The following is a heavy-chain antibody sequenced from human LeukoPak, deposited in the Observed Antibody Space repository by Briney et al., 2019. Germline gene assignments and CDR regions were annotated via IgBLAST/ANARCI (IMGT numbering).Heavy chain of an antibody. D-gene: IGHD6-19*01. CDR2: IYYSGST. J-gene: IGHJ6*02. V-gene: IGHV4-59*01. CDR3: ARAGYSSGWHPYYYGMDV. CDR1: GGSISSYY. Sequence: SETLSLTCTVSGGSISSYYWSWIRQPPGKGLEWTGYIYYSGSTNYNPSLKSRVTISVDTSKNQFSLKLSSVTAADTAVYYCARAGYSSGWHPYYYGMDVWGQGTTVTVSS.